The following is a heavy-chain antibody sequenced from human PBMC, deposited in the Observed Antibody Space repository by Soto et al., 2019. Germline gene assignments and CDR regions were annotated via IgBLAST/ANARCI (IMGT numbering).Heavy chain of an antibody. Sequence: QVQLVQSGAEVKKPGASVKVSCKASGYTFTSYDINWVRQATGQGLEWMGWMNPNSGNTGYAQKFQGRVTMTSHTSISTAYMELSSLRSEDTAVYYCATTDPITIFGVGGSNWFDPWGQGTLVTVSS. D-gene: IGHD3-3*01. CDR3: ATTDPITIFGVGGSNWFDP. J-gene: IGHJ5*02. V-gene: IGHV1-8*01. CDR2: MNPNSGNT. CDR1: GYTFTSYD.